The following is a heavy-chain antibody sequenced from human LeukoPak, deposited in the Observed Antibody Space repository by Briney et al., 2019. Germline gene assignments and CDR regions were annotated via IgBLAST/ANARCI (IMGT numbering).Heavy chain of an antibody. CDR2: INPNSGGT. J-gene: IGHJ6*02. D-gene: IGHD3-3*01. Sequence: ASVKVSCKASGYTFTGYYMHWVRQAPGQGLEWMGRINPNSGGTNYAQKFQGRVTMTRDTSISTAYMELSRLRSDDTAVYYCARESPGGYDFWSGSYPGGMDVWGQETTVTVSS. CDR1: GYTFTGYY. V-gene: IGHV1-2*06. CDR3: ARESPGGYDFWSGSYPGGMDV.